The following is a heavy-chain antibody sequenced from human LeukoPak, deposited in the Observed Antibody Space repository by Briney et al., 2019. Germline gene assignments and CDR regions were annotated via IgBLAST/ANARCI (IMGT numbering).Heavy chain of an antibody. CDR1: GFIFTSYS. CDR3: VREPSLHYDSSGNPKRGFDY. Sequence: GGSLRLSCAASGFIFTSYSMNWVRQAPGKGLEWVSYISSPSTNIYYVDSVKGRFTISRDNAKASLYLQMNRLRDEDTAVYYCVREPSLHYDSSGNPKRGFDYWGQGTVVTVSS. CDR2: ISSPSTNI. J-gene: IGHJ4*02. V-gene: IGHV3-48*02. D-gene: IGHD3-22*01.